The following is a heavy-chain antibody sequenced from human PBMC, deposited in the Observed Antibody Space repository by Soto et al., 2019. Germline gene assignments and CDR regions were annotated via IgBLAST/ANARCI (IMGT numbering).Heavy chain of an antibody. D-gene: IGHD7-27*01. V-gene: IGHV4-30-4*01. Sequence: QVQLQESGPGLVKPSETLSLTCTVSGGSIRTGNDCWSWIRQSPDKGLEWIGHIYNGGSTYNNPSLKGRVTTSLDPCKFQFSLKLSSVSVADTAVYYCASGPSGDKVDYWGQGNLVTVSA. CDR2: IYNGGST. CDR1: GGSIRTGNDC. J-gene: IGHJ4*02. CDR3: ASGPSGDKVDY.